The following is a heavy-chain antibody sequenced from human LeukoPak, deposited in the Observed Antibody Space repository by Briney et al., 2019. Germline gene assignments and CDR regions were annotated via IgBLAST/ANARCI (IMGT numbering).Heavy chain of an antibody. V-gene: IGHV3-7*01. CDR2: IKQDGSET. CDR3: TRARTVGSITIPFDL. J-gene: IGHJ2*01. Sequence: GGSLGLSCAASGFSFNSYWMSWVRQAPGKRLEWAANIKQDGSETKYVDSVKGRFTISRDNAKNSLFLQMDSLRAEDTAVYYCTRARTVGSITIPFDLWGRGTQVTVSS. D-gene: IGHD3-3*01. CDR1: GFSFNSYW.